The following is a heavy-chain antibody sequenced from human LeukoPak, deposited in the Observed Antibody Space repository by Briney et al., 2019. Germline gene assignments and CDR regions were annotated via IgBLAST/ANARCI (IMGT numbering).Heavy chain of an antibody. CDR3: ARSSPDYYDSSGPWSWFDP. J-gene: IGHJ5*02. CDR1: GGSISSYY. V-gene: IGHV4-59*01. D-gene: IGHD3-22*01. CDR2: IYYSGST. Sequence: SETLSLTCTVSGGSISSYYWSWIRQPPGKGLEWIGYIYYSGSTNYNPSLKSRVTISVDTSKNQFSLKLSSVTAADTAVYYCARSSPDYYDSSGPWSWFDPWGQGTLVTVSS.